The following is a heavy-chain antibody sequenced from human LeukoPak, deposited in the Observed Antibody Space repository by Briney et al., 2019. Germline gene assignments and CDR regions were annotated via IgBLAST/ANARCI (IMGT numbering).Heavy chain of an antibody. CDR1: GFTFSTFS. CDR2: INSNSYI. J-gene: IGHJ4*02. Sequence: GGSLRLSCAASGFTFSTFSMNWVRQAPGKGLEWVASINSNSYIYYADSVKGRFTISRDNAKNSLYLQMNSLGAEDTAVYYCAREGGFCFGETCRYFDYWGQGTLVTVSP. CDR3: AREGGFCFGETCRYFDY. D-gene: IGHD2-15*01. V-gene: IGHV3-21*01.